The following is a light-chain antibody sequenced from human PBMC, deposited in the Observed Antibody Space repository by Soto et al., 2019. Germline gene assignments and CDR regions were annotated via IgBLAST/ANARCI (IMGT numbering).Light chain of an antibody. CDR2: GAS. CDR3: QQYDNLPYT. J-gene: IGKJ2*01. Sequence: DIQMTQSPSFLSTSVGDRVTITCQASEDISNYLNWYQQKPGKAPKLLIYGASTLEMGVPSRFSGSGSGTDFTFTISTPQPEDVATYYCQQYDNLPYTFGQGTKLEI. V-gene: IGKV1-33*01. CDR1: EDISNY.